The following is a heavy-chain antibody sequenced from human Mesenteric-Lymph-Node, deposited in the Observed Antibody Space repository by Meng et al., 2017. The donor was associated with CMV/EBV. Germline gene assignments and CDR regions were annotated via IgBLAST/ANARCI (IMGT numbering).Heavy chain of an antibody. J-gene: IGHJ4*02. CDR2: ISGSGGRT. V-gene: IGHV3-23*01. D-gene: IGHD5-12*01. Sequence: SWAASGFTFSNYAMSWVRQAPGKGLEWVSAISGSGGRTYYADSVKGRFTISRDNSKNTLYLQMNSLRAEDTAVYYCAKGEVATIFDHWGQGTLVTVSS. CDR3: AKGEVATIFDH. CDR1: GFTFSNYA.